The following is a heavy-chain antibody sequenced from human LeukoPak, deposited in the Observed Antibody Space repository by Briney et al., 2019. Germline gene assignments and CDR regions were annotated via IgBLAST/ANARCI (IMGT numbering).Heavy chain of an antibody. CDR2: MNSNSGNT. D-gene: IGHD3-3*01. V-gene: IGHV1-8*01. CDR1: GYTFTSYD. Sequence: RRASVKVSCTAYGYTFTSYDINWVRQATGQGLEWMGWMNSNSGNTGSAQKFLARVTMTRNTSMSTAYMELTGLRSEDTAVYYCARGEWSPYVFDIWGQGTMVTVSS. CDR3: ARGEWSPYVFDI. J-gene: IGHJ3*02.